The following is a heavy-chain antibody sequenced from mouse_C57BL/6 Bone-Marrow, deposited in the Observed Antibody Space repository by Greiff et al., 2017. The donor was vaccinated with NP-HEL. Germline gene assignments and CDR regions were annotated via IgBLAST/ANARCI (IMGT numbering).Heavy chain of an antibody. CDR1: GFTFSSYA. Sequence: EVKLVESGGGLVKPGGSLKLPCAASGFTFSSYAMSWVRQTPEKRLEWVATISDGGSYTYYPDNVKGRFTISRDNAKNNLYLQMSHLKSEDTAMYYCARDFPRDYWGQGTTLTVSS. CDR3: ARDFPRDY. CDR2: ISDGGSYT. V-gene: IGHV5-4*01. J-gene: IGHJ2*01.